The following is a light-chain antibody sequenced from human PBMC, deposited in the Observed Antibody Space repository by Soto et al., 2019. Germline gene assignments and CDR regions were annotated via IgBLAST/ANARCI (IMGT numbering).Light chain of an antibody. J-gene: IGKJ4*01. CDR2: DAS. V-gene: IGKV3-11*01. CDR3: QQRSNWPST. CDR1: QSVSSY. Sequence: EIVLTQSPATLSLSPGERAALSCRASQSVSSYLAWYQQKPGQAPRLLIYDASKRAPGIPARFTGSGSGTDFTLTISILEPEDFAVDFCQQRSNWPSTFGGGTKVEI.